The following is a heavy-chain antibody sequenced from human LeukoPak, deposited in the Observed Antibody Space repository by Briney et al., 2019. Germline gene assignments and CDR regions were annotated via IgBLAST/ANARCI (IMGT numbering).Heavy chain of an antibody. J-gene: IGHJ5*02. Sequence: GGSLRLSCAASGFTFSSYGLNWVRQAPGKGLEWVSVISGSGGSTYYADSVKGRFTISRDNSKNTLYLQMNSLRAEDTAVYYCAKSGYSSSWSNAAVYNWFDPWGQGTLVTVSS. D-gene: IGHD6-13*01. CDR3: AKSGYSSSWSNAAVYNWFDP. CDR2: ISGSGGST. CDR1: GFTFSSYG. V-gene: IGHV3-23*01.